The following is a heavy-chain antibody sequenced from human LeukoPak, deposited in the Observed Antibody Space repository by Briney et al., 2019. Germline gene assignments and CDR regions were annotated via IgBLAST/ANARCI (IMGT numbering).Heavy chain of an antibody. V-gene: IGHV4-59*01. J-gene: IGHJ3*02. CDR1: GGSLSSYY. CDR2: INYSGST. Sequence: SETLSLTCTVSGGSLSSYYWSWIRQPPGKGLEWIGYINYSGSTSYNPSLKSRATMSVDTSKNQYSLKLSSVTTADTAVYYGARGGIAGAGIPLRIWGQGTMVTVSS. CDR3: ARGGIAGAGIPLRI. D-gene: IGHD6-13*01.